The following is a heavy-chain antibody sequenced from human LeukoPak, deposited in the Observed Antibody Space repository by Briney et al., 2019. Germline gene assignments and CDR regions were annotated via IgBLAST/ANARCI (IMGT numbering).Heavy chain of an antibody. V-gene: IGHV3-23*01. Sequence: GGSLRLSCAASGFSFSSYGMSWVRQTPGKGLEWVSVISGSGGSGGSTYYADSVKGRFIISRDNSKNTLYLQMNSLRDEDTAVYYCAKGQYYNILTGFYVRRGLDYWGQGTLVTVSS. CDR1: GFSFSSYG. CDR3: AKGQYYNILTGFYVRRGLDY. CDR2: ISGSGGSGGST. D-gene: IGHD3-9*01. J-gene: IGHJ4*02.